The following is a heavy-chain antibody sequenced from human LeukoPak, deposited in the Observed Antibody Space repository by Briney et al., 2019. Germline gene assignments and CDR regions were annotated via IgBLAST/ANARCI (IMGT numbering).Heavy chain of an antibody. Sequence: GRSLRLSCAASGFTFSTYGMHWVRQAPGKGLEWVALIWFDGSKRYYGDSLKGRFTVSRDNSKNTLYLQVDSLRAEDTAVYYCARCTGGSCVFGYWGQGTLVTVSS. J-gene: IGHJ4*02. CDR3: ARCTGGSCVFGY. CDR2: IWFDGSKR. V-gene: IGHV3-33*01. D-gene: IGHD2-8*02. CDR1: GFTFSTYG.